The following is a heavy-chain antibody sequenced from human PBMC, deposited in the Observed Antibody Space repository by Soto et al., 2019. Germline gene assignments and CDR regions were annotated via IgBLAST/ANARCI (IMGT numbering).Heavy chain of an antibody. CDR3: ARDNLNYNYDY. D-gene: IGHD1-7*01. CDR1: GFTFTSSA. CDR2: VNPNSGGT. V-gene: IGHV1-2*02. J-gene: IGHJ4*02. Sequence: ASVKVSCKASGFTFTSSAVQWVRQAPGQGLEWMGWVNPNSGGTNYAQKFQGRVTMTRDTSISTAYMELSRLRSDDTAVYYCARDNLNYNYDYWGQGTLVTVSS.